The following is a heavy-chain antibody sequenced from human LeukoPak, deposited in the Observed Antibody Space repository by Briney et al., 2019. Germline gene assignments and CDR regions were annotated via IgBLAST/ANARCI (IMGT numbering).Heavy chain of an antibody. Sequence: RPGGSLRLSCSASGFTFDDYGLSWVRQAPGKGLEWVSGINWNGGKTDYLDSVKGRFTISRDNAKNALYLQMNSLRVEDTAFYYCARDGTGSSTSYRGQGTLVTVSS. J-gene: IGHJ4*02. CDR2: INWNGGKT. CDR1: GFTFDDYG. D-gene: IGHD6-6*01. V-gene: IGHV3-20*04. CDR3: ARDGTGSSTSY.